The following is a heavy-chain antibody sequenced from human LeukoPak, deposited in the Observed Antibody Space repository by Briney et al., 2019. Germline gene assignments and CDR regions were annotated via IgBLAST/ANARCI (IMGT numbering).Heavy chain of an antibody. D-gene: IGHD2-21*01. J-gene: IGHJ4*02. Sequence: PGGSLRLSCVGSGFTFRSHAMSWVRQAPEKGLEFVSGIYENGGTTYYADSVKGRFSISRDNSKHTLYLQMDSLRGEDTAVYYCAKDFRIGYSAHFDYWGQGALVTVSS. CDR1: GFTFRSHA. CDR3: AKDFRIGYSAHFDY. CDR2: IYENGGTT. V-gene: IGHV3-23*01.